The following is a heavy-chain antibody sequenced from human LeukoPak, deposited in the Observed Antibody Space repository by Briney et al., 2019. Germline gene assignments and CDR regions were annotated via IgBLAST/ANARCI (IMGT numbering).Heavy chain of an antibody. J-gene: IGHJ6*03. V-gene: IGHV3-74*01. D-gene: IGHD5-12*01. CDR3: IRTLIVATSPYMDV. CDR1: GFTFSSYW. Sequence: QPGGSLRLSCAASGFTFSSYWMHWVRQAPGKGLVWVSRVNSDGTGTTYADSVEGRFTISRDNAKNTVYLQMHSLRAEDTAIYYCIRTLIVATSPYMDVWGKGTTVTVS. CDR2: VNSDGTGT.